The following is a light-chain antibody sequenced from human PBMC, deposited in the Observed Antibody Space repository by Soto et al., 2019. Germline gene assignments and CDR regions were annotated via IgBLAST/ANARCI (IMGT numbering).Light chain of an antibody. J-gene: IGKJ1*01. CDR2: GAS. Sequence: DNQMNQSPSSLSASEGDRVTITCRASQGIRYALGWYQQKPGTAPKRLIYGASILQNGVPSRFGGSGSGTEFTLTISSLQPEDFATYYCLQYNSPPLTFGQGTKVDIK. CDR3: LQYNSPPLT. CDR1: QGIRYA. V-gene: IGKV1-17*01.